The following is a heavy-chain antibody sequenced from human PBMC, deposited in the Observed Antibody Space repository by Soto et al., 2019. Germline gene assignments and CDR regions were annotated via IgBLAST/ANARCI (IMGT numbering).Heavy chain of an antibody. J-gene: IGHJ6*02. Sequence: QVQLVQSGAAVKKPGSSVKVSCKASGGTFSSYAISWVRQAPGQGIEWLGGIIPIFGTANYAQKCQGRVTINADESTSTAYMERSRRRSEDTAVYYSARVSRDIVLGPAAMSYYDYGMDVWGQGTTVTVSS. V-gene: IGHV1-69*12. CDR1: GGTFSSYA. CDR3: ARVSRDIVLGPAAMSYYDYGMDV. CDR2: IIPIFGTA. D-gene: IGHD2-2*01.